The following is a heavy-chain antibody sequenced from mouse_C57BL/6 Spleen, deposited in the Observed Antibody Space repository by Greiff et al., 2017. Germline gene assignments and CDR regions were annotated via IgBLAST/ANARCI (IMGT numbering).Heavy chain of an antibody. Sequence: VHLVASGPELVKPGASVKISCKASGYAFSSSWMNWVKQRPGKGLEWIGRIYPGDGDTTYNGKFKGKATLTADKSSSTAYMQLSSLTSEDSAVYCCAREGSSGSFYAMDYWGQGTSVTVSS. D-gene: IGHD3-2*02. V-gene: IGHV1-82*01. J-gene: IGHJ4*01. CDR2: IYPGDGDT. CDR3: AREGSSGSFYAMDY. CDR1: GYAFSSSW.